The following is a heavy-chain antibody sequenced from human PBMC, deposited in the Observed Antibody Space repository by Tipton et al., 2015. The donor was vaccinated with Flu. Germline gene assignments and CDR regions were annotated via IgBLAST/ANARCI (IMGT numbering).Heavy chain of an antibody. D-gene: IGHD3-10*01. CDR1: GGSLSSGGAY. V-gene: IGHV4-31*03. CDR2: IYYSGST. J-gene: IGHJ6*02. CDR3: ARDQGFGDGLTYDYYAMDV. Sequence: TLSLTCTVSGGSLSSGGAYWSWIRQHPGKGLEWIGGIYYSGSTYYNVSLKSRVTISVDTSKNQFFLNLNSVTAADTAVYYCARDQGFGDGLTYDYYAMDVWGQGP.